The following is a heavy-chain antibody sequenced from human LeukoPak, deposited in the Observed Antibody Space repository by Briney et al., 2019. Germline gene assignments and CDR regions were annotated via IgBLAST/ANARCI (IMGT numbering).Heavy chain of an antibody. D-gene: IGHD1-26*01. V-gene: IGHV3-7*01. CDR1: GFTFGSYW. CDR2: IKQDGSEK. CDR3: AKMIVGATGG. Sequence: PGGSLRLSCAASGFTFGSYWMGWVRQTPGKGLEWVANIKQDGSEKYYVDSVRGRFTISRDNAKNSLYLQMNSLRAEDTAVYYCAKMIVGATGGWGQGALVTVSS. J-gene: IGHJ4*02.